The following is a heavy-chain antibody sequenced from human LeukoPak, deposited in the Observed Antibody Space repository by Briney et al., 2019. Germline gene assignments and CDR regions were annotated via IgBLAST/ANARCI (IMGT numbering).Heavy chain of an antibody. CDR1: GGSLSGYY. V-gene: IGHV4-34*01. CDR2: ISHSGGT. D-gene: IGHD2-15*01. CDR3: ARVVVVAATFDY. J-gene: IGHJ4*02. Sequence: SETLSLTCAVYGGSLSGYYWSWIRQPPGKGLEWIGEISHSGGTNYNPSLKSRVTISADSPRSHFSLKLSSVTAADTAVYYCARVVVVAATFDYWGQGTLVTVSS.